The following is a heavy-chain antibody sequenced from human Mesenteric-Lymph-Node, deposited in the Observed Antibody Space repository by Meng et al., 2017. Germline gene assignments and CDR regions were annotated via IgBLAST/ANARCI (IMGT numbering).Heavy chain of an antibody. CDR1: GFTFSSYA. CDR2: ISGSGGST. J-gene: IGHJ4*02. D-gene: IGHD5-24*01. V-gene: IGHV3-23*01. Sequence: EVQLLESGGGLVQPGGSLRLSCAASGFTFSSYAMSWVRQAPGKGLEWVSTISGSGGSTYYADSVKGRFTISRDNSKSTLYLQMNSLRAEDTAVYYCAKPPADGYNYVDYWGQGTLVTVSS. CDR3: AKPPADGYNYVDY.